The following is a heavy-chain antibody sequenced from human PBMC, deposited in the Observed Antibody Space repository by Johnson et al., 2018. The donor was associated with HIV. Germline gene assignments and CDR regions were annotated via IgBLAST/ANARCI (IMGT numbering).Heavy chain of an antibody. CDR3: AREHRYYYDSSGYYRGDAFDI. J-gene: IGHJ3*02. V-gene: IGHV3-30*04. CDR2: IPYDGSNK. CDR1: GFTFSSYA. D-gene: IGHD3-22*01. Sequence: QVQLVESGGGLVQPGGSLRLSCAASGFTFSSYAMHRVRQAPGKGLEWVAVIPYDGSNKYYADSVKGRFTISSDNSKNTLYLQMNSLRAEDTAVYYCAREHRYYYDSSGYYRGDAFDIWGQGTMVTVSS.